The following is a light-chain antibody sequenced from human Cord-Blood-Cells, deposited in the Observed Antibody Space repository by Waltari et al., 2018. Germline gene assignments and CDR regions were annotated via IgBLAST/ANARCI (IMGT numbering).Light chain of an antibody. CDR3: CSYAGSSYV. J-gene: IGLJ1*01. CDR2: AGS. Sequence: QSALTQPASVSGSPGQSITISCPGPSSDVGGFNLFSWFQQHPGKAPKLMIYAGSKRPSGVSNRFSGSKSGNTPSLTISGLQAEDEADYYCCSYAGSSYVFGTGTKVTVL. CDR1: SSDVGGFNL. V-gene: IGLV2-23*01.